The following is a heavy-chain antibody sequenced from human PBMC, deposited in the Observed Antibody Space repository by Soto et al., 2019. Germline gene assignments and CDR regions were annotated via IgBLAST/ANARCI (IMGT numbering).Heavy chain of an antibody. Sequence: SETLSLTCAAYGGSFSGYYWSWIRQPPGKGLEWIGEINHSGSTNYNPSLKSRVTISVDTSKNQFSLKLSSVTAADTAVYYCASRGDFNAFDIWGQGTMVTVSS. V-gene: IGHV4-34*01. D-gene: IGHD3-3*01. CDR2: INHSGST. CDR1: GGSFSGYY. J-gene: IGHJ3*02. CDR3: ASRGDFNAFDI.